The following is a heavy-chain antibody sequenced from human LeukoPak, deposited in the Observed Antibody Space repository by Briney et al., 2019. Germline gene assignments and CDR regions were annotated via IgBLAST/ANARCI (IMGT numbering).Heavy chain of an antibody. CDR3: ARDHSGYTFDY. J-gene: IGHJ4*02. V-gene: IGHV3-30-3*01. Sequence: GSLRLSCAASGFTFSSYAMHWVRQAPGKGLEWVAVISYDGSNKYYADSVKGRFTISRDNSKNTLYLQMNSLRAEDTAVYYCARDHSGYTFDYWGQGTLVTVSS. CDR2: ISYDGSNK. CDR1: GFTFSSYA. D-gene: IGHD3-22*01.